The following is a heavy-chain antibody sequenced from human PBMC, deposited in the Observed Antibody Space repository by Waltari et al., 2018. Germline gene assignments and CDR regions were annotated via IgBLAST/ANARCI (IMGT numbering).Heavy chain of an antibody. Sequence: QVFLVESGGGVVQPGDSLRLSCVSSGFNFNLSGMHWVRQAPGKGLEWVAFTRFDGINKHYADSVKGRFTISRDNIENTLYLQMNSLRGEDTAVYYCAKVGVGLTTWYPFDVWGQGTMVTVSS. CDR1: GFNFNLSG. CDR3: AKVGVGLTTWYPFDV. V-gene: IGHV3-30*02. CDR2: TRFDGINK. D-gene: IGHD1-1*01. J-gene: IGHJ3*01.